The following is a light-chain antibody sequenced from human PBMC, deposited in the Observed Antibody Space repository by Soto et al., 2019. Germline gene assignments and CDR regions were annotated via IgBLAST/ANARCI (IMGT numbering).Light chain of an antibody. CDR1: QGISNY. CDR3: QKYDTAPWT. J-gene: IGKJ1*01. V-gene: IGKV1-27*01. Sequence: DIQMTQSPSSLSASVGDRVTITCRASQGISNYLAWYQQKPGKVPKLLIYAASALLSGVPPRFSGSGSGTDFTLTISRLQPEDVATYYCQKYDTAPWTFGQGTKVEVK. CDR2: AAS.